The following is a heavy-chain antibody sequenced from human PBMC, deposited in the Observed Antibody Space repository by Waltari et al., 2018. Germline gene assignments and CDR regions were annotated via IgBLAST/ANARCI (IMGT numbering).Heavy chain of an antibody. J-gene: IGHJ3*02. Sequence: QVQLVQSGAEVKKPGASVKVSCKASGYTFTSYDINWVRQATGQGLEWMRWVNPNRGNTGSAQKYQCTVTMTRNTSISTAYMELSSLRSEDTAVYYCARGSSGWYPHAFDILGQGTMVTVSS. CDR1: GYTFTSYD. CDR2: VNPNRGNT. D-gene: IGHD6-19*01. V-gene: IGHV1-8*01. CDR3: ARGSSGWYPHAFDI.